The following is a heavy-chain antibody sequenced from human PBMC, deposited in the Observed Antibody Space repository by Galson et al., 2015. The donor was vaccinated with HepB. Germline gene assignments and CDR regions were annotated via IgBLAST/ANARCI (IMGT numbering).Heavy chain of an antibody. CDR1: AFTSSTSN. D-gene: IGHD1-26*01. V-gene: IGHV3-11*01. Sequence: SLRLSCAASAFTSSTSNLSWIRPAPGKGLEWVSYISSSASTIYYADSVKGRFTISRDTAKNSLYLQMNSLRAEDTAVYYCASTGAYGIPRPDWFDPWGQGTLVTVSS. CDR3: ASTGAYGIPRPDWFDP. J-gene: IGHJ5*02. CDR2: ISSSASTI.